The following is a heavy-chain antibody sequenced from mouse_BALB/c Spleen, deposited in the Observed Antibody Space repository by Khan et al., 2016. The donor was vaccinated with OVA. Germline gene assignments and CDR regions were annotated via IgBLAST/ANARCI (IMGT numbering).Heavy chain of an antibody. CDR3: ARWFTY. J-gene: IGHJ3*01. V-gene: IGHV3-2*02. Sequence: VQLQESGPGLVKPSQSLSLTCTVTGYSITSDYAWNWIRQFPGNQLEWMGYISYSGSTTYNPSLKSRISITRDTSKNQFFLQLNTVTTEDTATYYCARWFTYWGQGTLVTVSA. CDR1: GYSITSDYA. CDR2: ISYSGST.